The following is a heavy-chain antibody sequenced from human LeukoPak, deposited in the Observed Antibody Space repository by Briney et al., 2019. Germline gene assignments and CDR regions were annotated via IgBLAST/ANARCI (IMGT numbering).Heavy chain of an antibody. V-gene: IGHV1-18*01. J-gene: IGHJ5*02. CDR3: ARAGTGNIVEVPAAIGGNWFDP. D-gene: IGHD2-2*02. Sequence: ASVKVSCKASGYTFTSYGISWVRQAPGQGLEWMGWISAYNGNTNYAQKLQGRVTMTTDTSTSTAYMELRSLRSDDTAVHYCARAGTGNIVEVPAAIGGNWFDPWGQGTLVTVSS. CDR1: GYTFTSYG. CDR2: ISAYNGNT.